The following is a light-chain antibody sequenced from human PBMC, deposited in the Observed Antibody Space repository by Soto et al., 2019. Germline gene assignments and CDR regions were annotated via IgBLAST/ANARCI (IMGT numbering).Light chain of an antibody. V-gene: IGLV2-14*01. Sequence: QSALTQPASVSGSPGQSITISCTGTSSDIGGYDFVSWYQQHPGKAPKVLIYEVNNRPSGVSHRFSGSKSGNTASLTISGLQAEDEADYYCNSYSSSSKLFGGGTQLTVL. CDR1: SSDIGGYDF. CDR3: NSYSSSSKL. J-gene: IGLJ7*01. CDR2: EVN.